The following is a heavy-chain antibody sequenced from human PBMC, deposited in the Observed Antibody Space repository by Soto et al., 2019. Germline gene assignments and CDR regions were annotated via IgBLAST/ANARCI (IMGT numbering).Heavy chain of an antibody. CDR2: IYYSGST. CDR1: GGSISSSSYY. V-gene: IGHV4-39*01. J-gene: IGHJ6*02. CDR3: ARPGYDFWSGYHPEYYYYGMDV. D-gene: IGHD3-3*01. Sequence: SQTLSLTCTVSGGSISSSSYYWGWIRQPPGKGLEWIGSIYYSGSTYYNPSLKSRVTISVDTSKNQFSLKLSSVTAADTAVYYCARPGYDFWSGYHPEYYYYGMDVWGQGTTVTVSS.